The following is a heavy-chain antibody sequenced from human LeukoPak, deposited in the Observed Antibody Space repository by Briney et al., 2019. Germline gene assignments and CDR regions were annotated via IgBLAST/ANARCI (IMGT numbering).Heavy chain of an antibody. Sequence: GGSLRLSCAASGFTFSSYWMHWVRQAPGKGLVWVSRINTDGSSTSYADSVKGRFTISRDNAKNTLYLQMNSLRAEDTAVYSCARDDGRYAFDYWGQGTLVTVSS. J-gene: IGHJ4*02. CDR1: GFTFSSYW. CDR3: ARDDGRYAFDY. D-gene: IGHD2-8*01. CDR2: INTDGSST. V-gene: IGHV3-74*01.